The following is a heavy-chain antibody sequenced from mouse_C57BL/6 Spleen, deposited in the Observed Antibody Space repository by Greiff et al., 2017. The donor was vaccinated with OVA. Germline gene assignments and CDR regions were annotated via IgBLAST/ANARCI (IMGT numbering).Heavy chain of an antibody. CDR3: AESPYDYDGRAFDD. V-gene: IGHV3-6*01. Sequence: EVQRVESGPGLVKPSQSLSLTCSVTGYSITSGYYWNWIRQFPGNKLEWMGYISYDGSTNYNPSLKNRTSITRDTSTNTSFLKLNSVTTEDAAAYYCAESPYDYDGRAFDDWGQGTTLTVSS. D-gene: IGHD2-4*01. CDR1: GYSITSGYY. J-gene: IGHJ2*01. CDR2: ISYDGST.